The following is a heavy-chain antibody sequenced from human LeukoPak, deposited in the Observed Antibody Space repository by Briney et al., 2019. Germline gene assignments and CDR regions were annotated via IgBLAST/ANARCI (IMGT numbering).Heavy chain of an antibody. Sequence: PSQTLSLTCTVPGGSISSGGYYWSWIRQHPGKGLEWIGYIYYSGSTYYNPSLKSRVTISVDTSKNQFSLKLSSVTAADTAVYYCARAAWGGSSSWYPLDYWGQGTLVTVSS. CDR2: IYYSGST. D-gene: IGHD6-13*01. CDR1: GGSISSGGYY. CDR3: ARAAWGGSSSWYPLDY. V-gene: IGHV4-31*03. J-gene: IGHJ4*02.